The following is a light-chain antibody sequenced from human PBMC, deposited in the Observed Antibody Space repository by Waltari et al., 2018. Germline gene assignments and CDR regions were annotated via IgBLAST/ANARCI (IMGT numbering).Light chain of an antibody. CDR3: NSRDSSGQHLAV. CDR2: GKN. CDR1: SLRSYY. V-gene: IGLV3-19*01. J-gene: IGLJ3*02. Sequence: SSELTQDPAVSVALGQTVRITCQGDSLRSYYASWYQQKPGQAPILVFYGKNSRPSGFPARFSGSRSGSTASLTITGGQAEDEADSHCNSRDSSGQHLAVFGGGTKLTVL.